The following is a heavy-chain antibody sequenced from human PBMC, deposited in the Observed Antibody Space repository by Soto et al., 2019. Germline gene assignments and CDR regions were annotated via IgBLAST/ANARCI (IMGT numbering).Heavy chain of an antibody. CDR1: GYTLTELS. J-gene: IGHJ5*02. CDR3: AIDVGYCSSTSCYSNLWFDP. CDR2: FDPEDGET. V-gene: IGHV1-24*01. Sequence: APVKVSCKVSGYTLTELSGHWVRQAPGKGLEWKGSFDPEDGETIYAQKLQGRVTMTEDTSTDTAYMELSSLRSEDTAVYYCAIDVGYCSSTSCYSNLWFDPWGQGTLLTVSS. D-gene: IGHD2-2*02.